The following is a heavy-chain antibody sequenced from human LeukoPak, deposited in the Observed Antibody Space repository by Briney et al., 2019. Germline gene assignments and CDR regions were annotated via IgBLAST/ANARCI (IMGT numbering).Heavy chain of an antibody. D-gene: IGHD3-3*01. V-gene: IGHV3-23*01. CDR2: ISGNGGST. CDR1: GFTFRSYA. CDR3: AKLPITIFGVVTWFDY. Sequence: GGSLRLSCATSGFTFRSYAMGWVRQAPGKGLEWVSSISGNGGSTSYTESVKGRFAISRDSSKSTLYLQMNSLRAEDTAVYYCAKLPITIFGVVTWFDYWGQGALVTVSS. J-gene: IGHJ4*02.